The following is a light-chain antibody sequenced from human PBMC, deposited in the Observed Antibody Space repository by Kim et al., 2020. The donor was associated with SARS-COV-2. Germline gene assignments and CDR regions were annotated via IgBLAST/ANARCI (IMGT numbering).Light chain of an antibody. J-gene: IGLJ1*01. V-gene: IGLV3-1*01. CDR1: KVGDKY. CDR3: QAWDSSTGV. Sequence: SVSPGQTARFTCSGDKVGDKYACWYQQKPGQSPALVIYQDSKRPSGIPERFSGSNSGNTATLTISGTQAMDEADYYCQAWDSSTGVFGTGTKVTV. CDR2: QDS.